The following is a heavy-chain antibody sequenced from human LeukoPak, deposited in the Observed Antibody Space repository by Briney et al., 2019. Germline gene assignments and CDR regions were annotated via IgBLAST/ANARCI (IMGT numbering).Heavy chain of an antibody. CDR2: ISYDGSNK. CDR1: GFTFSSYG. D-gene: IGHD5-12*01. CDR3: AKDGGGGYAANGY. V-gene: IGHV3-30*18. Sequence: GGSLRLSCAASGFTFSSYGMHWVRQAPGKGLEWVAVISYDGSNKYYADSVKGRFTISRDNSKNTLYLQMNSLRAEDTAVYYCAKDGGGGYAANGYWGQGTLVTVSS. J-gene: IGHJ4*02.